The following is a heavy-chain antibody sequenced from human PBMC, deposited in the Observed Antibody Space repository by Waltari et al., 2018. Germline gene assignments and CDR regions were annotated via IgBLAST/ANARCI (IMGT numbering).Heavy chain of an antibody. V-gene: IGHV4-59*01. D-gene: IGHD3-10*01. CDR1: GGSISSYY. CDR2: IYYSGST. J-gene: IGHJ3*02. Sequence: QVQLQESGPGLVKPSETLSLTCTVSGGSISSYYWSWIRQPPGKGLEWIGYIYYSGSTTYNPSLKSRVTISVDTSKNQFSLKLSSVTAADTAVYYCARGSGSYYSDAFDIWGQGTMVTVSS. CDR3: ARGSGSYYSDAFDI.